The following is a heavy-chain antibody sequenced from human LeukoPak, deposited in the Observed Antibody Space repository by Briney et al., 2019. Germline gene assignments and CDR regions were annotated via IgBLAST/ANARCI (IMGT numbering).Heavy chain of an antibody. CDR2: ISSSSSTI. Sequence: GGSLRLSCAASGFTFSSYSMNWVRQAPGKGREWVSYISSSSSTIYYADSVKGRFTISRDNAKNSLYLQMNSLRAEDTAVYYCARWADYDYLDYWGQGTLVTVSS. CDR1: GFTFSSYS. D-gene: IGHD4/OR15-4a*01. V-gene: IGHV3-48*01. CDR3: ARWADYDYLDY. J-gene: IGHJ4*02.